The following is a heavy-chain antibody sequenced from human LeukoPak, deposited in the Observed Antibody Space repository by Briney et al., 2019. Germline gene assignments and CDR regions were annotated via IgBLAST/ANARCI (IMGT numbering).Heavy chain of an antibody. J-gene: IGHJ4*02. CDR1: GGSISSGGYY. V-gene: IGHV4-31*03. Sequence: SETLSLTCTDSGGSISSGGYYWSWIRQHPGMGLERIGYIYYSGSTYYNPSLKSRVTISVDTSKNQFSLKLSSVTAADTAVYYCAREPLGEGFDYWGQGTLVTVYS. CDR3: AREPLGEGFDY. D-gene: IGHD3-10*01. CDR2: IYYSGST.